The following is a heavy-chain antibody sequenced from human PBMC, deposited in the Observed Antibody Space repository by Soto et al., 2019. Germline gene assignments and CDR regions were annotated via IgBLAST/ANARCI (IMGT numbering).Heavy chain of an antibody. J-gene: IGHJ6*03. D-gene: IGHD2-15*01. CDR1: GFSLNTSAVG. CDR3: SHVLGYCSSVTCYHSVDYMDV. Sequence: QITLKESGPTLVKPTQTLTLTCTFSGFSLNTSAVGVGWIRQPPGKALEWLALVYWDDDKLYSPSLKSRLTIPKDTSKNQVVLTMTNMDPVDTATYFCSHVLGYCSSVTCYHSVDYMDVWCKGTTVTVSS. CDR2: VYWDDDK. V-gene: IGHV2-5*02.